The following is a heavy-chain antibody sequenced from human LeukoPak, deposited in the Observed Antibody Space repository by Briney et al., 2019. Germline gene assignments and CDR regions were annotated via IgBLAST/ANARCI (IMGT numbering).Heavy chain of an antibody. CDR2: ISWNSGSI. J-gene: IGHJ4*02. V-gene: IGHV3-9*01. CDR1: GFTFSRYS. CDR3: ALTPTYGSGSYYNSYYFDY. D-gene: IGHD3-10*01. Sequence: PGESLRLSCAASGFTFSRYSINWVRQAPGKGLEWVSGISWNSGSIGYADSVKGRFTISRDNAKNSLYLQMNSLRAEDTALYYCALTPTYGSGSYYNSYYFDYWGQGTLVTVSS.